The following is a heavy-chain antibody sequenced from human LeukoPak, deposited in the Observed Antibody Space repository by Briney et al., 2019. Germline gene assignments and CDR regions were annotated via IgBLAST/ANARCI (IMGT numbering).Heavy chain of an antibody. Sequence: PGGSLRLSCAASGFTFSSYAMSWVRRAPGKGLEWVSAISGSGGSTYYADSVKGRFTISRDNSKNTLYLQMNSLRAEDTAVYYCAKTPLARYYYDSSGYYFNWFDPWGQGTLVTVSS. V-gene: IGHV3-23*01. CDR2: ISGSGGST. CDR1: GFTFSSYA. CDR3: AKTPLARYYYDSSGYYFNWFDP. J-gene: IGHJ5*02. D-gene: IGHD3-22*01.